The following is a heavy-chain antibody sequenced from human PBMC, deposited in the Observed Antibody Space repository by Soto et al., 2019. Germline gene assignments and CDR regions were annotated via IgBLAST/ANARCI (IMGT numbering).Heavy chain of an antibody. D-gene: IGHD3-3*01. CDR3: ARSGITIFGVVAPYSYYGMDV. Sequence: PRGSLRFSCAASGSTCSRYSMNWVRQAPGKGLEWVSYISSSSSTIYYADSVKGRFTISRDNAKNSLYLQMNSLRDEDTAVYYCARSGITIFGVVAPYSYYGMDVWGQGTTFTVSS. CDR2: ISSSSSTI. CDR1: GSTCSRYS. V-gene: IGHV3-48*02. J-gene: IGHJ6*02.